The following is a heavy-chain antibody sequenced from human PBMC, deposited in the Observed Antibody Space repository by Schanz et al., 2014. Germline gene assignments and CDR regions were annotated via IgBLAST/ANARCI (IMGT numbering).Heavy chain of an antibody. J-gene: IGHJ4*02. V-gene: IGHV3-30*18. Sequence: QVQLVESGGGVVQPGRSLRLSCAGSGFSFSDYGMHWVRQAPGRGLEWVAVISYDGSNKYYADSVKGRFTISRDNSKNTLYLQMNSLRPEDTAVYYCAKEGSIYWDRSVDYWGQGTLVTVSS. CDR1: GFSFSDYG. D-gene: IGHD1-26*01. CDR3: AKEGSIYWDRSVDY. CDR2: ISYDGSNK.